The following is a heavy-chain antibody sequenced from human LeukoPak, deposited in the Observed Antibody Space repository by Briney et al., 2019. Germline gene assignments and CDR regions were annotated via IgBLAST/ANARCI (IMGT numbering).Heavy chain of an antibody. D-gene: IGHD2-2*01. V-gene: IGHV1-8*01. CDR1: GYTLTSYD. CDR2: MNPNSGNT. Sequence: PAASVKVSCKASGYTLTSYDINWVRQATGQGLEWMGWMNPNSGNTGYAQKFQGRVTMTRNTSISTAYMELSSLRSEDTAVYYCARAFEDIVVVPAANDYWGQGTLVTVSS. CDR3: ARAFEDIVVVPAANDY. J-gene: IGHJ4*02.